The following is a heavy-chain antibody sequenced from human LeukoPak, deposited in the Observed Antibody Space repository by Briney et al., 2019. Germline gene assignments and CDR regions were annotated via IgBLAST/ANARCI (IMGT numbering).Heavy chain of an antibody. CDR3: ARGGARGGFDY. Sequence: GGSPRLSCAASGFSFSIYSMNCVRQAPGKGLEGVSYISGGSSSTIFYPHSVKGRITISRDNAKNSLYLQMNSLRDEDTAVYSCARGGARGGFDYWGQGTLDTVSS. D-gene: IGHD1-26*01. CDR2: ISGGSSSTI. V-gene: IGHV3-48*02. J-gene: IGHJ4*02. CDR1: GFSFSIYS.